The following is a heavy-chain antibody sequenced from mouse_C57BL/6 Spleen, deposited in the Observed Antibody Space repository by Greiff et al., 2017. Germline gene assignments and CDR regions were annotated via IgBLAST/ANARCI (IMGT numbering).Heavy chain of an antibody. CDR1: GYTFTDYE. CDR2: IDPETGGT. J-gene: IGHJ2*01. V-gene: IGHV1-15*01. CDR3: TRDHWDGGYFDY. Sequence: LQQSGAELVRPGASVTLSCKASGYTFTDYEMHWVKQTPVHGLEWIGAIDPETGGTAYHQKFKGKAILTADKSSSTAYMELRSLTSEDSAVYYCTRDHWDGGYFDYWGQGTTLTVSS. D-gene: IGHD4-1*01.